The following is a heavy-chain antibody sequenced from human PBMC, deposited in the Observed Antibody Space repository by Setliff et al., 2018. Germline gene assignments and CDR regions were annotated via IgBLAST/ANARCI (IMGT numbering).Heavy chain of an antibody. CDR1: GDSISGDY. D-gene: IGHD2-15*01. J-gene: IGHJ4*02. CDR3: ARTRYGLGGRPY. V-gene: IGHV4-59*01. Sequence: LSLTCTVSGDSISGDYWSWIRQPPGKGLEWIGFIHYSGSTNYNPSLKSRVTISLDTPKNQFSLRLSSVTAADTAVYYCARTRYGLGGRPYWGQGTLVTSPQ. CDR2: IHYSGST.